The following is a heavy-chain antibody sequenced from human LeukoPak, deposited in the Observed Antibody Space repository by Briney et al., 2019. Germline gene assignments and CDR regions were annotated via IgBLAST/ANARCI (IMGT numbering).Heavy chain of an antibody. D-gene: IGHD6-19*01. J-gene: IGHJ4*02. CDR2: IYTSGST. Sequence: SETLSLTCTVSGGSISSYYWSWIRQPAGKGLEWIGRIYTSGSTNYNPSLKSRVTISVDTSKNQFSLKLSSVTAADTAVYYCARLSDSEYSSGWYGPYPHRKKYYFDYWGQGTLVTVSS. CDR3: ARLSDSEYSSGWYGPYPHRKKYYFDY. V-gene: IGHV4-4*07. CDR1: GGSISSYY.